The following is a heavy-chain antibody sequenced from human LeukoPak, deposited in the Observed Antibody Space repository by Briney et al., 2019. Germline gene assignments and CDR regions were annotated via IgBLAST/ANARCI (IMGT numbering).Heavy chain of an antibody. D-gene: IGHD4-17*01. CDR2: IWYDGSNK. Sequence: GRSLRLSCAASGFTFSSYGMHWVRQAPGKGLEWVAVIWYDGSNKYYADSVKGRFTISRDNSKNTLYLQMNSLSAEDTAVYYCAKDGPTVTIFGHFDYWGHGTLVTVSS. J-gene: IGHJ4*01. CDR3: AKDGPTVTIFGHFDY. CDR1: GFTFSSYG. V-gene: IGHV3-33*06.